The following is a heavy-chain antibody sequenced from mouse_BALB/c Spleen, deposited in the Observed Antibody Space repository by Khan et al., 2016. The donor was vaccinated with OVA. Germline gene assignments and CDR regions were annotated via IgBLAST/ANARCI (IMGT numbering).Heavy chain of an antibody. Sequence: QVQLKESGPGLVAPSQSLSIRCTVSGLSLTNYGVSWVRQPPGKGLEWLGVIWGDGSTNYHSVLKSRLTINKDNTKSQVFVKLNSLQPDDSATYFCAIIYYGNDSFAYWGQGTLVTVSA. CDR2: IWGDGST. J-gene: IGHJ3*01. V-gene: IGHV2-3*01. D-gene: IGHD2-2*01. CDR1: GLSLTNYG. CDR3: AIIYYGNDSFAY.